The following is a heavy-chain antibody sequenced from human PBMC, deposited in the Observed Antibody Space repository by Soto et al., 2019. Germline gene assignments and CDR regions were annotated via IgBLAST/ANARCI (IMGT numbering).Heavy chain of an antibody. V-gene: IGHV1-69*13. J-gene: IGHJ6*02. CDR2: IIPIFGTA. CDR1: GGTFSSYA. D-gene: IGHD3-22*01. Sequence: SVKVSCKASGGTFSSYAISWVRQAPGQGLEWMGGIIPIFGTANYAQKFQGRVTITADESTSTAYMELSSLRSEDTAVYYCASNYYYDSSGYDLYYGMDVWGQGTTVTVS. CDR3: ASNYYYDSSGYDLYYGMDV.